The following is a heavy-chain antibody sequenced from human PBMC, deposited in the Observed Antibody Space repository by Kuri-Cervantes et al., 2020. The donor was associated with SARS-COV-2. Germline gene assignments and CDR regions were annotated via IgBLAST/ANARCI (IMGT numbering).Heavy chain of an antibody. CDR3: ALEIMSFFGMDV. Sequence: GESLKISCAASGFTFRSYAMTWVRQAPGKGLEWVSVISGSGGTIHYADSVQGRFTISRDNSKKMLYLQMKSLRAEDTATYYCALEIMSFFGMDVWGQGTTVTVSS. D-gene: IGHD2-8*01. CDR2: ISGSGGTI. V-gene: IGHV3-23*01. J-gene: IGHJ6*02. CDR1: GFTFRSYA.